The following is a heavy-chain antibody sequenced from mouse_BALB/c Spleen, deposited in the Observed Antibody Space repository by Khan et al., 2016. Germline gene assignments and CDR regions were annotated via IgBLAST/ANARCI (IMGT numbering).Heavy chain of an antibody. Sequence: EVELVESGGGLVQPGGSLKLSCAASGFTFSTYGMAWVRQTPDKRMELVATINNNGGSTYYPDSVKGRFTSSRDNAKNTLYLQMSCLKSEDTAMYYCSRDAGALDYWGQGTSVTVSS. D-gene: IGHD3-1*01. J-gene: IGHJ4*01. V-gene: IGHV5-6-3*01. CDR1: GFTFSTYG. CDR2: INNNGGST. CDR3: SRDAGALDY.